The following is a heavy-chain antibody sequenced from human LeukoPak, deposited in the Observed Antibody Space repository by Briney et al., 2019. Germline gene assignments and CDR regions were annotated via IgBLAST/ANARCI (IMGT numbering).Heavy chain of an antibody. CDR1: GVSMSRYF. CDR2: ISTSGTT. D-gene: IGHD2/OR15-2a*01. CDR3: AGFLLVSVPHDTIDL. Sequence: PSETLSLTCTISGVSMSRYFWTWIRQPAGKGLEWIGRISTSGTTNYNPSLKSRVTMSLDTSKNRLSLRLTSVTTADTALYYCAGFLLVSVPHDTIDLWGQGTMVTVSS. J-gene: IGHJ3*01. V-gene: IGHV4-4*07.